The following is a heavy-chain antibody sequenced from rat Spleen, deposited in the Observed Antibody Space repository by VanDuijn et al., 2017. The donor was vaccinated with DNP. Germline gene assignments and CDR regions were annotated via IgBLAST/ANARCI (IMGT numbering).Heavy chain of an antibody. V-gene: IGHV5-7*01. CDR1: GFTFNDYY. Sequence: EVQLVESGGGLVQPGRSLKLSCAASGFTFNDYYMAWVRQAPKKGLEWVATISYDGGRTYYRDSVKGRFTISRDNAKDTLYLQMNSLRSEDTATYYCARGGLYYFDYWGQGVMVTVSS. J-gene: IGHJ2*01. CDR2: ISYDGGRT. CDR3: ARGGLYYFDY.